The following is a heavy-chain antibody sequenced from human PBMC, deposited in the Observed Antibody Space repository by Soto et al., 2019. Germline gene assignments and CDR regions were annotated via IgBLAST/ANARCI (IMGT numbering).Heavy chain of an antibody. V-gene: IGHV1-18*04. J-gene: IGHJ5*02. D-gene: IGHD2-2*01. Sequence: QVQLVQSGAEVKKPGASVKVSCKASGYTFTSYGISWVRQAPGQGLEWMGWISTFHGNTNYAQKFQGSVTMTTDTSTSTAYMELRSLRSDDTAMYYCAACTGPSCHRGREWFDPWGQGTLVTVSA. CDR2: ISTFHGNT. CDR3: AACTGPSCHRGREWFDP. CDR1: GYTFTSYG.